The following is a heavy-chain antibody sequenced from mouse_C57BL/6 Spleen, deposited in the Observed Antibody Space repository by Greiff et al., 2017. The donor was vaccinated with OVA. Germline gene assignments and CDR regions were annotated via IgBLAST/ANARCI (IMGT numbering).Heavy chain of an antibody. CDR2: IHPNSGST. V-gene: IGHV1-64*01. CDR1: GYTFTSYW. J-gene: IGHJ3*01. Sequence: VQRVESGAELVKPGASVKLSCKASGYTFTSYWMHWVKQRPGQGLEWIGMIHPNSGSTNYNEKFKSKATLTVDKSSSTAYMQLSSLTSEDSAVYYCARADGYPFAYWGQGTLVTVSA. CDR3: ARADGYPFAY. D-gene: IGHD2-3*01.